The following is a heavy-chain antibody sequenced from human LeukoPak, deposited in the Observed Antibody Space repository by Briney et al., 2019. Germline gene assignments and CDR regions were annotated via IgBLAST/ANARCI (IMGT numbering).Heavy chain of an antibody. Sequence: SETLSLTCAVYGGSFSGYYWSWIRQPPGKGLEWIGEINHSGSTNYNPSLKSRVTISVDTSKNQLSLKLSSVTAADTAVYYCARKWNYDILTGLVWFDPWGQGTLVTVSS. CDR3: ARKWNYDILTGLVWFDP. CDR1: GGSFSGYY. CDR2: INHSGST. D-gene: IGHD3-9*01. V-gene: IGHV4-34*01. J-gene: IGHJ5*02.